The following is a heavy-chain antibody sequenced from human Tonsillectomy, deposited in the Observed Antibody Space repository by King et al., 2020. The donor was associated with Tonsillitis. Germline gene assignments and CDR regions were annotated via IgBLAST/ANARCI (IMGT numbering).Heavy chain of an antibody. CDR2: INPNSGGT. J-gene: IGHJ6*02. CDR1: GYTFTGYY. Sequence: QLVQSGAEMKKPGASVKVSCKASGYTFTGYYMHWVRQAPGQGLEWMGWINPNSGGTIYAQKFQGRVTMTRDTSISTAYMDLSRLRFDDTAVYYCARAGGGYYRGLMDVWGQGNAVTVSS. D-gene: IGHD3-16*02. V-gene: IGHV1-2*02. CDR3: ARAGGGYYRGLMDV.